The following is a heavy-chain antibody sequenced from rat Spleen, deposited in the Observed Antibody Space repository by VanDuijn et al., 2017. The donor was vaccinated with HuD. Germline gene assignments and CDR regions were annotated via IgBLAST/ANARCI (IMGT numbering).Heavy chain of an antibody. D-gene: IGHD5-1*01. CDR3: AGTGTYYFDY. Sequence: EVQLVESGGDLVQPGRSLKLSCAASGFTFSDYYMAWVRQAPKKGLEWVASISYEGSSTYYEDSVKGRFTISRDNTKTTLYLQMDSLRSEDTATYYCAGTGTYYFDYWGQGVMVTVSS. J-gene: IGHJ2*01. CDR1: GFTFSDYY. V-gene: IGHV5-22*01. CDR2: ISYEGSST.